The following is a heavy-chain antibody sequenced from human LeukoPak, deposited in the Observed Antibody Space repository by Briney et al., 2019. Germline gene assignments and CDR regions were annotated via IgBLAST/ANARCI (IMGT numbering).Heavy chain of an antibody. V-gene: IGHV3-74*01. CDR3: AKDHLPFTVTDYSSFDY. Sequence: PGGPLRLSCTASGFSFSGHWMHWARQLPGKGLVWVSRISPTGSTTSYADSVKGRFTVSRDNAKNTLYLQVNNLRAEDTAVYYCAKDHLPFTVTDYSSFDYWGQGVLVTVSS. J-gene: IGHJ4*02. CDR1: GFSFSGHW. D-gene: IGHD4-17*01. CDR2: ISPTGSTT.